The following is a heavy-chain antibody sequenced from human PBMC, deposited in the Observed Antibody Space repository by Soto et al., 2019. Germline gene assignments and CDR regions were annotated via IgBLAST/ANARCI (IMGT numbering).Heavy chain of an antibody. J-gene: IGHJ6*02. D-gene: IGHD3-3*01. Sequence: SKTLSLTCAISGDSVSSNSAAWNWIRQSPSRGHEWLGRTYYRSKWYSNYAVSVKSRLTIKPDTSKNQSSLHLKSGAPEDTSVYYYAIGRDWDYDFWICCAGPKGFYCYGKVVWAQGTTVTVSS. CDR1: GDSVSSNSAA. CDR3: AIGRDWDYDFWICCAGPKGFYCYGKVV. CDR2: TYYRSKWYS. V-gene: IGHV6-1*01.